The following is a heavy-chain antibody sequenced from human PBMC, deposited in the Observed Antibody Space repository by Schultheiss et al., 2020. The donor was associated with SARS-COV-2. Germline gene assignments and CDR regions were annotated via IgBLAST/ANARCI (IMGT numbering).Heavy chain of an antibody. CDR1: GYTFNTFW. D-gene: IGHD1-26*01. CDR3: ARGRMVGGNSGGWFDP. Sequence: GGSLRLSCKATGYTFNTFWIGWVRQMPGKGLEWMGTVYPGDSDTRYSPSFQGQVTISADKSTSTAYLLWTSLKASDTAIYYCARGRMVGGNSGGWFDPWGQGTLVTVSS. J-gene: IGHJ5*02. CDR2: VYPGDSDT. V-gene: IGHV5-51*01.